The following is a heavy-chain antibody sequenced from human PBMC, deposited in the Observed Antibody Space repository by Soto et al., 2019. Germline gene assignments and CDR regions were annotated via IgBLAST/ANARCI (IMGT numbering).Heavy chain of an antibody. J-gene: IGHJ4*02. Sequence: GGSLRLSCIASGFTLSTYSMTWVRQAPGKGLEWVSSISDSATNTYFADSVKGRFTMSRDNSKDTLYLQMNSLRPEDTAVYYCAKGGPRDGYKDFDYWGQGTPVTVSS. CDR1: GFTLSTYS. D-gene: IGHD5-12*01. CDR2: ISDSATNT. CDR3: AKGGPRDGYKDFDY. V-gene: IGHV3-23*01.